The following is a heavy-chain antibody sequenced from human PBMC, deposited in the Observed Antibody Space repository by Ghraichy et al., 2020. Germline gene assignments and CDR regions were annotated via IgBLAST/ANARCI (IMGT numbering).Heavy chain of an antibody. V-gene: IGHV3-72*01. Sequence: GGSLRLSCAAFGFTFSDYYMDWVRQAPGKGLEWVGRTRNKAYSYTTEYAASVKGRFTISRDDSKNSLYLQMNSLKTEDTAVYYCARDTVDGGGYQYFHHWGQGTLVTVSS. CDR3: ARDTVDGGGYQYFHH. J-gene: IGHJ1*01. CDR2: TRNKAYSYTT. CDR1: GFTFSDYY. D-gene: IGHD3-22*01.